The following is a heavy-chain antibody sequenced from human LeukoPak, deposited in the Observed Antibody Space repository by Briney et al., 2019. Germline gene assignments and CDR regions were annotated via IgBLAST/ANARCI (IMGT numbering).Heavy chain of an antibody. D-gene: IGHD6-6*01. J-gene: IGHJ4*02. V-gene: IGHV3-7*01. Sequence: GGSLRLSCAASGFTFSSYWMSWVRQTPGKGLEWVAIILQDGSEKHYVASVKGRFTISRDNAKNSVHLQMNGLRAEDTAVYYCARAGAYSSSSPAGLWGQGALVTVSS. CDR2: ILQDGSEK. CDR1: GFTFSSYW. CDR3: ARAGAYSSSSPAGL.